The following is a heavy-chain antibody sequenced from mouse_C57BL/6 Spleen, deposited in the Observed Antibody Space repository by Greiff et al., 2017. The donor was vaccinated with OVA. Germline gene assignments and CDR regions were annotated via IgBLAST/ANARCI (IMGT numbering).Heavy chain of an antibody. Sequence: DVMLVESEGGLVQPGSSMKLSCTASGFTFSDYYMAWVRQVPEKGLEWVANINYDGSSTYYLDSLKSRFIISRDNAKNILYLQMSSLKSEDTATYYCARRGYGSYYFDYWGQGTTLTVSS. J-gene: IGHJ2*01. CDR1: GFTFSDYY. V-gene: IGHV5-16*01. CDR3: ARRGYGSYYFDY. D-gene: IGHD1-1*01. CDR2: INYDGSST.